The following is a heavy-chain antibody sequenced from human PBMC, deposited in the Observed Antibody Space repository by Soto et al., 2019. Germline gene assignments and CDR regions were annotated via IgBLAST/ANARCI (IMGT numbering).Heavy chain of an antibody. D-gene: IGHD2-15*01. CDR3: ARPLXYCSGGSCYSERVWFDP. J-gene: IGHJ5*02. V-gene: IGHV5-51*03. Sequence: PGESLKISCEGSGYSFTSYWIGWVRQMPGKGLEWMGIVYPGDSDTRYSPSFQGQVTISADKSISTAYLQWSSLKASDTAMYYCARPLXYCSGGSCYSERVWFDPWGQGTLVTVSS. CDR2: VYPGDSDT. CDR1: GYSFTSYW.